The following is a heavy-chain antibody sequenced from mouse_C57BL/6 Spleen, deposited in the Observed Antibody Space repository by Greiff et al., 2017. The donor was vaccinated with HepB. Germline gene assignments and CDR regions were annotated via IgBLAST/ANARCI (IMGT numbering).Heavy chain of an antibody. CDR1: GYTFTDYY. CDR3: ARYHYYGSYYYAMDY. D-gene: IGHD1-1*01. CDR2: INPYNGGT. J-gene: IGHJ4*01. V-gene: IGHV1-19*01. Sequence: VQLQQSGPVLVKPGASVKMSCKASGYTFTDYYMNWVKQSHGKSLEWIGVINPYNGGTSYNQKFKGKATLTVDKSSSTAYMELNSLTSEDSAVYYCARYHYYGSYYYAMDYWGQGTSVTVSS.